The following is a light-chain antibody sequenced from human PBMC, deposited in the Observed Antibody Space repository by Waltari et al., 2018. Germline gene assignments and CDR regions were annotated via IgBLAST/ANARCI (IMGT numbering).Light chain of an antibody. CDR3: HQRTSWPLT. V-gene: IGKV3-11*01. J-gene: IGKJ4*01. Sequence: EIVLTQSPATLSLSPGERATLSCRASQSVTTSLAWYQQKPGQAPRLLIFDASDRATGVPARFSCSGSVTDFTLTISSLEPEDFAVYFCHQRTSWPLTFGGGTQVEFK. CDR2: DAS. CDR1: QSVTTS.